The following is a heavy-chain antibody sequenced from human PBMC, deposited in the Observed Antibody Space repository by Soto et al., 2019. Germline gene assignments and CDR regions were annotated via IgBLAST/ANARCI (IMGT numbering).Heavy chain of an antibody. CDR1: GGSISSGGYY. Sequence: QVQLQESGPGLVKPSQTLSLTCTVSGGSISSGGYYWSWIRQHPGKGLEWIGYIYYSGSTYYNPSLKSRVTISVDTYKNQFSLKLSSVTAADTAVYYCARALYGWLRLVPYFDYWGQGTLVTVSS. D-gene: IGHD5-12*01. V-gene: IGHV4-31*03. J-gene: IGHJ4*02. CDR2: IYYSGST. CDR3: ARALYGWLRLVPYFDY.